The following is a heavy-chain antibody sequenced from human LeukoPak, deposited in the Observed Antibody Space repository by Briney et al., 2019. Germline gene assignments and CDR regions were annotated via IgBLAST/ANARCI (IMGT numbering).Heavy chain of an antibody. V-gene: IGHV3-66*01. Sequence: GGSLRLSCAASGFTVSSNYMSWVRQAPGKGLEWVSVIYSGGSTYYAGSVKGRFTISRDNSKNTLYLQMNSLRAEDTAVYYCARGSPALTADFDYWGQGTLVTVSS. J-gene: IGHJ4*02. CDR2: IYSGGST. CDR1: GFTVSSNY. D-gene: IGHD3-9*01. CDR3: ARGSPALTADFDY.